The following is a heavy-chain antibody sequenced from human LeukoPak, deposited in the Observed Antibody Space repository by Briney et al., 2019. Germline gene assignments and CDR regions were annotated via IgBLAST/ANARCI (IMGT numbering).Heavy chain of an antibody. J-gene: IGHJ4*02. Sequence: ASVKVSCKASGYTFTSYYMHWVRQAPGQGLEWMGIINPSGGSTTYAQKFQGRVTMTRDTSTSTVYMELSSLRSEDTAVYYCATDRGIAVAALDYWGQGTLVTVSS. CDR2: INPSGGST. CDR3: ATDRGIAVAALDY. D-gene: IGHD6-19*01. CDR1: GYTFTSYY. V-gene: IGHV1-46*01.